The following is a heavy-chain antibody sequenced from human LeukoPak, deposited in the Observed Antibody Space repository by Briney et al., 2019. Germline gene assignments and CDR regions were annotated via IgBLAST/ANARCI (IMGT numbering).Heavy chain of an antibody. CDR2: IKSKANNYAT. D-gene: IGHD4-17*01. Sequence: GGSLRLSCAASGFTFSGSAMHWVRQASGKGLEWVGRIKSKANNYATAYAASVKGRFTISRDDSENTAFLQMTSLKTEDTAVYYCTRRGDGDYGDYWGQGTLVTVSS. CDR1: GFTFSGSA. V-gene: IGHV3-73*01. J-gene: IGHJ4*02. CDR3: TRRGDGDYGDY.